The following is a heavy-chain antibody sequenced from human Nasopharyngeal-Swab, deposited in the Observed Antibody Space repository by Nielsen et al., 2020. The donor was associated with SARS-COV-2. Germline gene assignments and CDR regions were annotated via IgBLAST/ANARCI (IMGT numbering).Heavy chain of an antibody. CDR3: VHSTGWRLDY. D-gene: IGHD6-19*01. CDR1: GFSLSTSKVG. J-gene: IGHJ4*02. CDR2: LYWDDDN. V-gene: IGHV2-5*02. Sequence: SGPTLVKPSQTLTLTCTFSGFSLSTSKVGVSWVRQLPGKALEWLALLYWDDDNRYNPSLKNRITITRDTSKNQVVLTMTNIDTVDTATYYCVHSTGWRLDYWGQGTLVTVSS.